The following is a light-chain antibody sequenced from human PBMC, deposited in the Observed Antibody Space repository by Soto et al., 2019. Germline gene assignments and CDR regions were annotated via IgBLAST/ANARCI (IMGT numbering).Light chain of an antibody. CDR2: DNN. CDR1: SSNIGNNY. CDR3: GTWDSSLSAFV. V-gene: IGLV1-51*01. J-gene: IGLJ1*01. Sequence: QSVLTQPPSVSAAPGQKVTISCSGSSSNIGNNYVSWYQQLPGTAPKLLICDNNKRPSGIPDRFSGSKSGTSATLGITGLQTGDEADYYCGTWDSSLSAFVFGTGTKVTVL.